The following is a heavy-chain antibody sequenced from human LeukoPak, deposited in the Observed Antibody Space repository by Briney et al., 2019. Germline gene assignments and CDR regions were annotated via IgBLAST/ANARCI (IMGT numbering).Heavy chain of an antibody. CDR2: SYHSGST. CDR1: GYSISSGYY. Sequence: PSETLSLTCTVSGYSISSGYYWGWIRQPPGKGLEWIGSSYHSGSTYYNPSLKSRVTISVDTSKNQFSLKLSSVTAADTAVYYCARGVSEYYYYYYMDVWGKGTTVTVSS. CDR3: ARGVSEYYYYYYMDV. V-gene: IGHV4-38-2*02. J-gene: IGHJ6*03.